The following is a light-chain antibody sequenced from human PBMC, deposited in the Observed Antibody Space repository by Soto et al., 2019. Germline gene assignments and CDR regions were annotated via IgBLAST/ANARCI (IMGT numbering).Light chain of an antibody. CDR2: LTS. V-gene: IGKV2-28*01. J-gene: IGKJ2*01. CDR1: QSLLHSNGYNY. Sequence: DTVMTQSPLSLPVTPGEPASISCRSSQSLLHSNGYNYLNCYLQKPGQSPHLLIYLTSHRASGVPDRFSGSGSGTDFTLKISRVEAEDVGLYYCMQALQTPYSFGQGTKLEVK. CDR3: MQALQTPYS.